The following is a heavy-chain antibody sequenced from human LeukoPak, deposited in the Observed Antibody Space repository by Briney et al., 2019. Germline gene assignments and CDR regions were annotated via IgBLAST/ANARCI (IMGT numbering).Heavy chain of an antibody. CDR3: ARVEDHIVGATVAFDY. CDR1: GYTFTSYD. Sequence: ASVKVSCKASGYTFTSYDINWVRQVTGQGLEWMGWMNPNSGNTGYAQKFQGRVTMTRNTSISTAYMELSSLRSEDTAVYYCARVEDHIVGATVAFDYWGQGTLVTVSS. V-gene: IGHV1-8*01. CDR2: MNPNSGNT. D-gene: IGHD1-26*01. J-gene: IGHJ4*02.